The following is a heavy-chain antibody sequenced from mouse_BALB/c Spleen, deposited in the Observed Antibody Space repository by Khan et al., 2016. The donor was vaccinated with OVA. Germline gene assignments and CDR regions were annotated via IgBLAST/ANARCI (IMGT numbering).Heavy chain of an antibody. D-gene: IGHD3-3*01. Sequence: QVQLQQSGAELVKPGASVKLSCKASGYTFTSYWMHWVKQRPGQGLVWIGEIDPSDSYTNYNPKFKGKATLTVDKSSSTAYMQLSSLTAEDSAVYYCAAGAVTSYFDYWGQGTTLTVSS. CDR3: AAGAVTSYFDY. V-gene: IGHV1-69*02. CDR2: IDPSDSYT. J-gene: IGHJ2*01. CDR1: GYTFTSYW.